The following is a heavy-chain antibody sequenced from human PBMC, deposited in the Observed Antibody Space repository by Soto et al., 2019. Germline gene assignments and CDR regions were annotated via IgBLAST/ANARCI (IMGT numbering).Heavy chain of an antibody. CDR3: ARVDRLVVPSALDI. D-gene: IGHD2-2*01. J-gene: IGHJ3*02. CDR1: GDTIGTSG. CDR2: VSAYNGNT. Sequence: QVQLVQSGAEMKKPGASVRVSCKTSGDTIGTSGFHWVRQAPGQGLEWMGWVSAYNGNTYYIQKLQRRVPMTTDTPRSTAYMYLSSLKADDTPVYFCARVDRLVVPSALDIWGQASMVSVSS. V-gene: IGHV1-18*01.